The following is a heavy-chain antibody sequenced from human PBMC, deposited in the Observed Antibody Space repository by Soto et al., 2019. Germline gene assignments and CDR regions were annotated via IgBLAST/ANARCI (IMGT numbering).Heavy chain of an antibody. CDR2: INSDGSST. V-gene: IGHV3-74*01. Sequence: GGSLRLSCAASGFTFTSYWMHWVRQAPGKGLVWVSRINSDGSSTSYADSVKGRFTISRDNAKNTLYLQMNSLRAEDTAVYYCARAQVVAGTGGYYWGQGALVTVSS. D-gene: IGHD6-19*01. CDR1: GFTFTSYW. J-gene: IGHJ4*02. CDR3: ARAQVVAGTGGYY.